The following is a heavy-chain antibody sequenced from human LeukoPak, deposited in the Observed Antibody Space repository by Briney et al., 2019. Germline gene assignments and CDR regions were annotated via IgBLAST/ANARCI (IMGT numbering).Heavy chain of an antibody. V-gene: IGHV4-59*08. CDR2: ISYSGST. Sequence: SETLSLTCTVSGGSISTYYWSWIRQPPGKGLEWIGYISYSGSTNYNPSLKSRVTISLDTSKSQFALKLSSVTAADTAVYYCARSIIGTRSKFDYWGQGTLVTVSS. CDR3: ARSIIGTRSKFDY. J-gene: IGHJ4*02. CDR1: GGSISTYY. D-gene: IGHD1/OR15-1a*01.